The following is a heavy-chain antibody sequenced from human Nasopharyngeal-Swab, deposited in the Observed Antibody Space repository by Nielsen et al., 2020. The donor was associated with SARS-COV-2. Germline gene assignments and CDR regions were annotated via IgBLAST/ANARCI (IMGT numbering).Heavy chain of an antibody. CDR3: ARAGRVGDAYTGLDV. Sequence: SETLSLTCSVSGGSFNGFYWNWIRQAPGKGLEWIGEINHNERTNYNPSLKSRIAMLVDTSNNQVSLKVSSVSAGDTAVYYCARAGRVGDAYTGLDVWGQGTTVTDSS. J-gene: IGHJ6*02. CDR1: GGSFNGFY. V-gene: IGHV4-34*01. D-gene: IGHD5-24*01. CDR2: INHNERT.